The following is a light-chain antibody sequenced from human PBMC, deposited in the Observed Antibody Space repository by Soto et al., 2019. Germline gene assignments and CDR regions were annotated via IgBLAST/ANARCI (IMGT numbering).Light chain of an antibody. J-gene: IGKJ1*01. CDR3: QQSYSTPRT. Sequence: DIQMTQSPSSLSASVGDRVTITCRASQSISNFLNWYQQKPGKAPKLLIYGASSFQSGVPSRFSGSGSGTDFTLTINSLQPEDFATYDCQQSYSTPRTFGQGTKVEIK. CDR2: GAS. CDR1: QSISNF. V-gene: IGKV1-39*01.